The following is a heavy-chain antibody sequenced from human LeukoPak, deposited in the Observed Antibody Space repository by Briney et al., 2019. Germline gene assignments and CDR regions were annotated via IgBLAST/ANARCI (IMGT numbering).Heavy chain of an antibody. CDR3: ARDTVNGPFVISLDL. CDR2: INSADNVE. D-gene: IGHD2-8*01. Sequence: GGSLRLSCAASGFSLRSSEMNWVRQAPEKGPEWVAHINSADNVEYYTDSVRGRFTMSRDNAKDLLYLQMNSLRDEDTAVYYCARDTVNGPFVISLDLWGQGVLVTVSS. CDR1: GFSLRSSE. J-gene: IGHJ5*02. V-gene: IGHV3-48*03.